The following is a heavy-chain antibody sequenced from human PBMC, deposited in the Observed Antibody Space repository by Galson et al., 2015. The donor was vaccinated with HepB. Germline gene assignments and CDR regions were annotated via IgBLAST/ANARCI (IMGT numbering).Heavy chain of an antibody. J-gene: IGHJ5*02. CDR1: GYTFTSYD. CDR2: MNPNSGNT. V-gene: IGHV1-8*01. CDR3: ARRLMGTRYNWFDP. Sequence: SVKVSCKASGYTFTSYDINWVRQATGQGLEWMGWMNPNSGNTGYAQKFQGRVTMTRNTSISTAYMELSSLRSEDTAVYYCARRLMGTRYNWFDPWGQGTLVTVSS. D-gene: IGHD7-27*01.